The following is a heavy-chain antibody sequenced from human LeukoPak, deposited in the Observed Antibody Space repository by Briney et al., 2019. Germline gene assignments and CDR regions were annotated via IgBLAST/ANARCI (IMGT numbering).Heavy chain of an antibody. Sequence: SVKVSCKASGGTFSSYAISWVRQAPGQGLEWMGGIIPIFGTANYAQKFQGRVTITADESTSTAYMELSSLRSEDTAVYYCARIDYGGIGNFDYWGQGTLVTVSS. CDR1: GGTFSSYA. CDR3: ARIDYGGIGNFDY. J-gene: IGHJ4*02. V-gene: IGHV1-69*13. D-gene: IGHD4-23*01. CDR2: IIPIFGTA.